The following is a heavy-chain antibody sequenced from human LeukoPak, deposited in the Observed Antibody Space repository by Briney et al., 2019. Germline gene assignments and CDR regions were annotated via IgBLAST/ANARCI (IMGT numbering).Heavy chain of an antibody. J-gene: IGHJ1*01. CDR2: IYYSGST. Sequence: TSETLSLTCTVSGGSISSSSYYWGWIRQPPGKGLEWIGSIYYSGSTYYNPSLKSRVTISVDTSKNQFSLKLSSVTAADTAVYYCARAHFNYDILTGHKEYFQHWGQGTLVTVSS. CDR3: ARAHFNYDILTGHKEYFQH. CDR1: GGSISSSSYY. V-gene: IGHV4-39*07. D-gene: IGHD3-9*01.